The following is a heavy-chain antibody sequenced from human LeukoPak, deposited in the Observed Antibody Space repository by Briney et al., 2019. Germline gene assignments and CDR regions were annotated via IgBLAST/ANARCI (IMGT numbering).Heavy chain of an antibody. CDR2: ISYDGSNK. CDR1: GFTFSSYA. CDR3: ARGSFGYYDSSGLFDY. D-gene: IGHD3-22*01. V-gene: IGHV3-30-3*01. Sequence: GGSLRLSCAASGFTFSSYAMHWVRQAPGKGLEWVAVISYDGSNKYYADSVKGRFTISRDNSKNTLYLQMNSLRAEDTAVYYCARGSFGYYDSSGLFDYWGQGTLVTVSS. J-gene: IGHJ4*02.